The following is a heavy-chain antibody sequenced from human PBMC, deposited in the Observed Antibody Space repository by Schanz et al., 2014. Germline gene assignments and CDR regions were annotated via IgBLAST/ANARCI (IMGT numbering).Heavy chain of an antibody. J-gene: IGHJ3*02. V-gene: IGHV4-59*08. Sequence: QVQLQESGPGLVKPSETLSLTCTVSGGSMSSYYWTWIRQPPGKGLEWIGYIYYSGSTNYNPSLRSRVTISVATPKNQFPRKLSSVTAADTAVYYCARQILIGAFDIWGQGTMVTVSS. CDR1: GGSMSSYY. CDR3: ARQILIGAFDI. CDR2: IYYSGST. D-gene: IGHD3-9*01.